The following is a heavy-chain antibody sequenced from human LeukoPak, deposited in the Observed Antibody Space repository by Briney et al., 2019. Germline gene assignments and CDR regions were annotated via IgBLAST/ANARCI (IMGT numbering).Heavy chain of an antibody. CDR3: ARRVGSSDCFDY. CDR2: VYHGGSS. Sequence: SETLSLTCTVSGYSISSGFYWGWIRQPPGKGLEWIGNVYHGGSSYYNPSLKSRITISVDTSKNQFSLNLYSVTAADTAVYYCARRVGSSDCFDYWGQGTLVTVSS. CDR1: GYSISSGFY. D-gene: IGHD6-6*01. J-gene: IGHJ4*02. V-gene: IGHV4-38-2*02.